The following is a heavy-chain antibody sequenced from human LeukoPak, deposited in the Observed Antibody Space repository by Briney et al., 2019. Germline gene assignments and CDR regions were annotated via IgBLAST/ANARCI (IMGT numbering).Heavy chain of an antibody. Sequence: SETLSLTCTVSGGSISSSSYYWGWIRQPPGKGLEWIGSIYYSGSTYYNPSLKSRVTISVDTSKNQFSLTLSSVTAADTAVYYCARDRYDILTGYLTRSWFDPWGQGTLVTVSS. D-gene: IGHD3-9*01. CDR2: IYYSGST. CDR3: ARDRYDILTGYLTRSWFDP. V-gene: IGHV4-39*07. CDR1: GGSISSSSYY. J-gene: IGHJ5*02.